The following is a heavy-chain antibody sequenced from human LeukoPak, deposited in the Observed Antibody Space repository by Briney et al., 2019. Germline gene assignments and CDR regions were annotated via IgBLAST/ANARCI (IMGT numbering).Heavy chain of an antibody. V-gene: IGHV1-2*06. J-gene: IGHJ6*02. Sequence: EASVKVSCKASGYTFTGYYMHWVRQAPGQGLEWMGRINPNSGGTNYAQKFQGRVTMTRDTSISTAYMELSRLRSDDTAVYYCAREPLPGLEWPEDYYGMDVWGQGTTVTVSS. CDR2: INPNSGGT. CDR3: AREPLPGLEWPEDYYGMDV. CDR1: GYTFTGYY. D-gene: IGHD3-3*01.